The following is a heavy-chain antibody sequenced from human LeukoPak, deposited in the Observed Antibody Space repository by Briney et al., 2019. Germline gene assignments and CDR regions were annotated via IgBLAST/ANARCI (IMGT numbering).Heavy chain of an antibody. CDR3: ARDGGDSSGWYSYYYYGMDV. J-gene: IGHJ6*02. CDR1: GFTFSSYA. V-gene: IGHV3-30-3*01. CDR2: ISYDGSNK. Sequence: GGSLRLSCAASGFTFSSYAMHWVRQAPGKGLEWVAVISYDGSNKYYADSVKGRFTISRDNSKNTLYLQMNSLRAEDTAVYYCARDGGDSSGWYSYYYYGMDVWGQGTTVTVSS. D-gene: IGHD6-19*01.